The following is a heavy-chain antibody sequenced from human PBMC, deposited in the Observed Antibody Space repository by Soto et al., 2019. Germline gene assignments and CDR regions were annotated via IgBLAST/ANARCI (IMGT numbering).Heavy chain of an antibody. Sequence: PGGSLRLSCSASGFTFSTYAMHWVRQAPGKGLEYVSAINSNGVSTYYADSVKGRFTISRDNSKNTLYLQMNSLRPEDTAVYYCVKGHRYSYGYYDYWGQGTLVTVSS. V-gene: IGHV3-64D*06. CDR1: GFTFSTYA. CDR2: INSNGVST. D-gene: IGHD5-18*01. J-gene: IGHJ4*02. CDR3: VKGHRYSYGYYDY.